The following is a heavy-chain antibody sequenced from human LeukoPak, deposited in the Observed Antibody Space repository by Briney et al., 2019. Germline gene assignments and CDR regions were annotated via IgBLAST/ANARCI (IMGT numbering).Heavy chain of an antibody. D-gene: IGHD1-26*01. CDR1: GYTFTGYY. J-gene: IGHJ6*02. CDR3: ARERIVGATMVYSYYGMDV. CDR2: INPNSGGT. V-gene: IGHV1-2*02. Sequence: ASVKVSCKASGYTFTGYYMHWVRQAPGQGLEWMGWINPNSGGTNYAQKFQGRVTMTRDTSISTAYMELSRLRSDDTAVYYCARERIVGATMVYSYYGMDVWGQGTTVTVPS.